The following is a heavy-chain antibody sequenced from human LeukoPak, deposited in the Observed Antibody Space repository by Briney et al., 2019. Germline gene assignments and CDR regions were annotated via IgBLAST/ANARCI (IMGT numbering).Heavy chain of an antibody. V-gene: IGHV4-39*07. CDR2: IYYSGST. J-gene: IGHJ4*02. D-gene: IGHD4-17*01. CDR3: ARPNYGDYPGSYYFDY. Sequence: SETLSLTCTVSGGSISSSSYYWGWIRQPPGKGLEWIGSIYYSGSTYYNPSLKSRVTISVDTSKNQFSLKLSSVTAADTAVYYCARPNYGDYPGSYYFDYWGQGTLVTVSS. CDR1: GGSISSSSYY.